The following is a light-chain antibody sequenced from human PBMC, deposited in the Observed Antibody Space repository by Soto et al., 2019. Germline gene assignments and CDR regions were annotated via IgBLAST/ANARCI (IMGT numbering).Light chain of an antibody. CDR2: KVS. Sequence: QSVLTQPASVSGSPGQSITISCTGTSSDVGGYNYVSWYQQHPGKAPKLMIYKVSNRPSGVSNRFFGSKSGNTASLTISGLQTEDEADYYCSSFTSINTWVFGGGTKLTVL. V-gene: IGLV2-14*01. CDR3: SSFTSINTWV. J-gene: IGLJ3*02. CDR1: SSDVGGYNY.